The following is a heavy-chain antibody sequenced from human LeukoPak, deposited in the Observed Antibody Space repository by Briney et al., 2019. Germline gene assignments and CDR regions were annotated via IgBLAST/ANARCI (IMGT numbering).Heavy chain of an antibody. CDR3: ARSQNYYGSGDY. CDR1: GGSISSGDYY. J-gene: IGHJ4*02. V-gene: IGHV4-31*03. CDR2: ISYTGST. Sequence: SETLSLTCTVSGGSISSGDYYWSWIRQHPGKGLEWIGYISYTGSTYYNPSLKSRVTISADTSENQFSLKLSSVTAADTAVYYCARSQNYYGSGDYWSQGTLVTVSS. D-gene: IGHD3-10*01.